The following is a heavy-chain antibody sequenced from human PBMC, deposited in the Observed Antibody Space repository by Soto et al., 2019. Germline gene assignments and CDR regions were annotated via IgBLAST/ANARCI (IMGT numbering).Heavy chain of an antibody. CDR1: GGSISSDDYY. D-gene: IGHD3-10*01. J-gene: IGHJ5*02. Sequence: PSETLSLTCNVSGGSISSDDYYWSWIRQPPGKGLEWIGYIYHSGSSYYNPSLQSRVTISIDTSKNQLSLKLSSVTAADSAVYYCARTSPRGSGTWFDPPGQGAPVTVPS. CDR2: IYHSGSS. CDR3: ARTSPRGSGTWFDP. V-gene: IGHV4-30-4*01.